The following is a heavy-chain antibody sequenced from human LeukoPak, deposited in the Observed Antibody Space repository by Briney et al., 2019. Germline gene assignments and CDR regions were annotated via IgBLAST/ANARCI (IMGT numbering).Heavy chain of an antibody. V-gene: IGHV3-23*01. CDR3: AKPTYYYDSSGQTHKHNFDY. CDR2: MSGSGGST. J-gene: IGHJ4*02. Sequence: GGSLRLSCAASGFTCSSKAMSWVRQAPGKGLEWVSGMSGSGGSTYYADSVKGRFTLSRDNSKNTLYLQMNSLRAEDTAVYYCAKPTYYYDSSGQTHKHNFDYWGQGTLVTVSS. CDR1: GFTCSSKA. D-gene: IGHD3-22*01.